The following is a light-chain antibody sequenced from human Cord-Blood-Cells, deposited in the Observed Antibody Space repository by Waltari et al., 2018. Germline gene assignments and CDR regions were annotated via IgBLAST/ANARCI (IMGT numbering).Light chain of an antibody. Sequence: IQVTQSPSSLSAPVRDRVTITCRASQSISSYLKLYEQKPGQAHKLLIYAASRLQSGVPSRFSGSGSGTDFTHTISSLQAEDFATYYCQQSYTTPFPFGPGTKVDIK. CDR2: AAS. V-gene: IGKV1-39*01. CDR1: QSISSY. CDR3: QQSYTTPFP. J-gene: IGKJ3*01.